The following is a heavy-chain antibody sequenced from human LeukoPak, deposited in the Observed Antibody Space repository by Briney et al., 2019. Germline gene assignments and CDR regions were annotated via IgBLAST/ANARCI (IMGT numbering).Heavy chain of an antibody. CDR2: MNPYSGNT. D-gene: IGHD5-12*01. Sequence: ASVKVSCKASGYTFTSYDINWVRQAPGPGLEWMGWMNPYSGNTAYAQKFQGRVTMTRNTSISTAYMELSSLTSEDTAVYYCARGRYSGYGIDSWGQGTLVSVSS. CDR1: GYTFTSYD. V-gene: IGHV1-8*01. CDR3: ARGRYSGYGIDS. J-gene: IGHJ4*02.